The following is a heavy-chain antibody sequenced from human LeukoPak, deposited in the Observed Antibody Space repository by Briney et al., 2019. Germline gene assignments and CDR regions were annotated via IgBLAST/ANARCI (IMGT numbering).Heavy chain of an antibody. CDR3: ARLASKQVVDY. J-gene: IGHJ4*02. CDR2: ISAYNGNT. Sequence: ASVKVSCKASGYTFTSYSISWVRQAPGRGLEWMGWISAYNGNTNYAQKLQGRVTMTTDTSTSTAYMELRSLRSDDTAVYYCARLASKQVVDYWGQRTLVTVSS. V-gene: IGHV1-18*04. D-gene: IGHD2-15*01. CDR1: GYTFTSYS.